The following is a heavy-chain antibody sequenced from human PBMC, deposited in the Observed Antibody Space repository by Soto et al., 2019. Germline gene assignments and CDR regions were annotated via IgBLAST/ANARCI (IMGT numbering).Heavy chain of an antibody. CDR1: GFTLSSYE. CDR2: VGTVGDT. J-gene: IGHJ6*04. V-gene: IGHV3-13*01. Sequence: EVQLVESGGGLVQPGGSLRLSCAASGFTLSSYEMHWVRRTSGKGLEWVSAVGTVGDTNYAGSVRSRFTISTENAKNSVYLQMNSLRAGDTAVYYCARSTFNYGMDVWGEGTTVTVSA. CDR3: ARSTFNYGMDV.